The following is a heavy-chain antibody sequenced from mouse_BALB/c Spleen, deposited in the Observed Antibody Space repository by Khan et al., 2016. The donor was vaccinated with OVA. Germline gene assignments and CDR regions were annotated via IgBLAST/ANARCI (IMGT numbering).Heavy chain of an antibody. CDR1: GYPITSGYA. V-gene: IGHV3-2*02. CDR2: ISYSGVT. CDR3: ARGNYYGYYFDY. J-gene: IGHJ2*01. D-gene: IGHD1-1*01. Sequence: EVKLQESGPGLVKPSQSLSLTCTVTGYPITSGYAWNWIRQFPGNKLEWMGYISYSGVTSYTPSLKSRISITRDTSKNQFFLQVNSVTAEDTATYYCARGNYYGYYFDYWGQGTTLTVSS.